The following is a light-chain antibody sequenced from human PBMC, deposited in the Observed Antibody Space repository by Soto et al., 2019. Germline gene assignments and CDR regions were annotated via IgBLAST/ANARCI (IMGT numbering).Light chain of an antibody. CDR2: EVN. J-gene: IGLJ1*01. Sequence: SGPIQPASASGSPGQSVTISCTGTTRDVGGYKYVSWHQQRPGRAPRLILYEVNKRPAGVPDRFSGSKSGNTASLTVSGLQADDEADYYCISYAGSNTYVFGTGTKV. V-gene: IGLV2-8*01. CDR1: TRDVGGYKY. CDR3: ISYAGSNTYV.